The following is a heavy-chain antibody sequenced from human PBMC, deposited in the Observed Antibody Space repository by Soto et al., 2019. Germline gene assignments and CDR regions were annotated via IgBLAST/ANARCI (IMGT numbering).Heavy chain of an antibody. CDR3: AKHGDYDFWSGYDYYGMDV. J-gene: IGHJ6*02. D-gene: IGHD3-3*01. CDR2: ISGSGGST. V-gene: IGHV3-23*01. CDR1: GFTFSSYA. Sequence: GGSLRLSCAASGFTFSSYAMSWVRQAPGKGLEWVSAISGSGGSTYYADSVKGRFTISRDNSKNPLYLQMNSLRAEDTAVYYCAKHGDYDFWSGYDYYGMDVWGQGTTVTVSS.